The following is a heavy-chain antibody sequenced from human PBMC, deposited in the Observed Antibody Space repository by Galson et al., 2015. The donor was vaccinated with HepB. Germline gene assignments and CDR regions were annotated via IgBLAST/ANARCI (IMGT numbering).Heavy chain of an antibody. V-gene: IGHV3-74*01. D-gene: IGHD2-15*01. Sequence: SLRLSCAASGFSFSNYWMHWVRQAPGKGLVWVSRIKSDGSSTNYADSVKGRFTISRDNAKNTLYLQTNSLRAEDTAIYYCARDPRGGRPEYWGQGTLVTVSS. J-gene: IGHJ4*02. CDR1: GFSFSNYW. CDR2: IKSDGSST. CDR3: ARDPRGGRPEY.